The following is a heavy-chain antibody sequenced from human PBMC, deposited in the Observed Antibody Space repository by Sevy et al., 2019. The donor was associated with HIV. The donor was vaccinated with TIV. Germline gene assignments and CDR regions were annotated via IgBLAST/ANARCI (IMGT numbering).Heavy chain of an antibody. Sequence: ASVKVSCKASGYTFTGYYMHWVRQAPGQGLEWMGWINPNSGGTNYAQKFQGRVTMTRETSISTAYMGLSRLRSDDTAVYYCARTPGGKYCSGGSCDYYYGMDVWGQGTTVTVSS. CDR1: GYTFTGYY. CDR3: ARTPGGKYCSGGSCDYYYGMDV. J-gene: IGHJ6*02. CDR2: INPNSGGT. V-gene: IGHV1-2*02. D-gene: IGHD2-15*01.